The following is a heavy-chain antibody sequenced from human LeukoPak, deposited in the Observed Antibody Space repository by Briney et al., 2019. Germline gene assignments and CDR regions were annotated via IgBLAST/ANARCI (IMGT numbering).Heavy chain of an antibody. J-gene: IGHJ6*03. CDR2: INPNSGGT. Sequence: ASVKVSCKASGYTFTGYYMHWVRQAPGQGLEWMGWINPNSGGTNYAQKVQGRVTMTRDTSISTAYMELSRLRSDDTAVYYCARVEVGGYYYYMDVWGKGTTVTVSS. CDR3: ARVEVGGYYYYMDV. V-gene: IGHV1-2*02. CDR1: GYTFTGYY.